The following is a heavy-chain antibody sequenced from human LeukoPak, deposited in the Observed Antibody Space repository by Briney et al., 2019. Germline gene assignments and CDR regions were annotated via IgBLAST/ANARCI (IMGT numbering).Heavy chain of an antibody. CDR3: VRGRGQLLDF. J-gene: IGHJ4*02. Sequence: PGGSLRLSCAASGFTFSTYDMHWVRQASGRGLEWISGIGNADDRYYLGSVKGRFTISRENAKISLYLQMNRLRAGDTAVYYCVRGRGQLLDFWGQGTLVTVSS. D-gene: IGHD6-13*01. CDR2: IGNADDR. V-gene: IGHV3-13*01. CDR1: GFTFSTYD.